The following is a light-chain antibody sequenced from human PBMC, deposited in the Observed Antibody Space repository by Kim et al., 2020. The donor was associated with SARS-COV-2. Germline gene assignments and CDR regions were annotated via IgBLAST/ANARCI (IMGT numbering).Light chain of an antibody. J-gene: IGLJ1*01. Sequence: GQSITISCTGTSSDGGGYNYVSWYQQHPGKAPKLMIYDVSKRPSGVPDRFSGSKSGNTASLTISGLQAEDEADYYCCSYAGTYTYVFVSGTKVTVL. CDR1: SSDGGGYNY. V-gene: IGLV2-11*01. CDR2: DVS. CDR3: CSYAGTYTYV.